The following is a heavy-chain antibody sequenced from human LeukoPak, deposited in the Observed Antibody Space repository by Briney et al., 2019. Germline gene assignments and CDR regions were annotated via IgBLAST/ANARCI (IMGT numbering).Heavy chain of an antibody. D-gene: IGHD3-22*01. CDR1: GGSISNTFYY. J-gene: IGHJ4*02. Sequence: PSETLSLTCTVSGGSISNTFYYWGWIRQPPGKGLEWIGSINYSGSTYYNPSLKSRVTISVDTSKNQFSLKLSSVTAADTAVYYCARSSWDSSGYYFINFDYWGQGTLVTVSS. CDR2: INYSGST. V-gene: IGHV4-39*01. CDR3: ARSSWDSSGYYFINFDY.